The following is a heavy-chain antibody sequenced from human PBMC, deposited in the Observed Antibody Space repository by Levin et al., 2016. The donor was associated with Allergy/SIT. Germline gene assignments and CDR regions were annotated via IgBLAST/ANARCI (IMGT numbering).Heavy chain of an antibody. V-gene: IGHV3-21*01. CDR1: GFTFSSYS. Sequence: GESLKISCAASGFTFSSYSMNWVRQAPGKGLEWVSSISSSSSYIYYADSVKGRFTISRDNAKNSLYLQMNSLRAEDTAVYYCASGRQSYRSYGMDVWGQGTTVTVSS. CDR3: ASGRQSYRSYGMDV. J-gene: IGHJ6*02. D-gene: IGHD1-26*01. CDR2: ISSSSSYI.